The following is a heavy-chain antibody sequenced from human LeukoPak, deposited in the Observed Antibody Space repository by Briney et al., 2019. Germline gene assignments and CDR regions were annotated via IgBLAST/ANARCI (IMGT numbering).Heavy chain of an antibody. Sequence: GASVKVSCKAFGYTFTSNYMHWVRQAPGQGPEWMGVISPSGGSTTYAQKFQGRVTLTRDMSTSTDYLELRSLRSDDTAVYYCARERFTGYYYGSGRTNWFDPWGQGTLVTVSS. V-gene: IGHV1-46*01. CDR1: GYTFTSNY. D-gene: IGHD3-10*01. J-gene: IGHJ5*02. CDR2: ISPSGGST. CDR3: ARERFTGYYYGSGRTNWFDP.